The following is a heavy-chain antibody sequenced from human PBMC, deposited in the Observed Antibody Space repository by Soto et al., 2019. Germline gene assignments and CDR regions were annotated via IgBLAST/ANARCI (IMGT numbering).Heavy chain of an antibody. CDR3: AKLKREGDGTEDY. V-gene: IGHV4-30-4*06. D-gene: IGHD2-21*01. CDR2: ISDSGST. Sequence: PGKGLEWIGYISDSGSTYYHPALKSRVTISVDTSKNQFSLKLSSVTAAEPAVYYCAKLKREGDGTEDYWGQGTLVTVSS. J-gene: IGHJ4*02.